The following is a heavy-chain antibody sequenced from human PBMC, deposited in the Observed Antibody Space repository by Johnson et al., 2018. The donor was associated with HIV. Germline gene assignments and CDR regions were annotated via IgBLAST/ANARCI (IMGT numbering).Heavy chain of an antibody. CDR1: GVTFIDYA. CDR3: AREWGGYDAFDV. J-gene: IGHJ3*01. CDR2: ISGGEDDT. Sequence: VQLGESGRGWEQPGRALRLSSAASGVTFIDYAMIWVRQAPGKGLEWVSFISGGEDDTYYADSVKCRFTISRDNSKNTLYLQMNSLRAEDTAVYYLAREWGGYDAFDVWGQGTMVTVSS. V-gene: IGHV3-23*04. D-gene: IGHD1-26*01.